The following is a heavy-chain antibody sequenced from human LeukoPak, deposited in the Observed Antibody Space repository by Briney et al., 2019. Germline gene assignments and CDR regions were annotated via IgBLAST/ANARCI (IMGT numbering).Heavy chain of an antibody. J-gene: IGHJ3*02. CDR3: ARLSSFAFDI. D-gene: IGHD3-16*02. V-gene: IGHV3-23*01. CDR2: ISSGGNT. CDR1: GFTFNSYA. Sequence: PGGSLRLSCAASGFTFNSYAMSWVRQAPGKGLEWVSGISSGGNTYYADSVKGRFTISRDNSKNTLYLQMNSLRAEDTAVYYCARLSSFAFDIWGQGTMVTVSS.